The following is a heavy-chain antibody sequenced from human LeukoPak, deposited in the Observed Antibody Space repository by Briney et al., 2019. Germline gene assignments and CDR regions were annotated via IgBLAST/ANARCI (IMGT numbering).Heavy chain of an antibody. Sequence: ASVKVSCKASGYTFTSYYMHWVRQAPGQGLEWMGITNPSGGSTSYAQKFQGRVTMTRDTSTSTVYMELSSLRSEDTAVYYCARDPSRGIAAAGIDYWGQGTLVTVSS. J-gene: IGHJ4*02. D-gene: IGHD6-13*01. CDR2: TNPSGGST. CDR1: GYTFTSYY. V-gene: IGHV1-46*03. CDR3: ARDPSRGIAAAGIDY.